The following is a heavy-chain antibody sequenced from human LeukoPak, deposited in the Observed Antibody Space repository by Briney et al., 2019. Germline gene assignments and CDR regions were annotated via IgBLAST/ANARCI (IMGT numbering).Heavy chain of an antibody. D-gene: IGHD6-19*01. Sequence: GASLKISCKGSGYSFSRYWIGWVRQMPGKGLEWMGVIYPGDSDTRYSPSFQGQVTISADESISTAYLQWSSLKASDTAMYYCARQDGSAWYYFDYWGQGTLVTVSS. CDR3: ARQDGSAWYYFDY. CDR1: GYSFSRYW. J-gene: IGHJ4*02. CDR2: IYPGDSDT. V-gene: IGHV5-51*01.